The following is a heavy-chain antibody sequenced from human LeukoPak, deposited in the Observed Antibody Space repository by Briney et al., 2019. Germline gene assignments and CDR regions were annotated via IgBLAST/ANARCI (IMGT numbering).Heavy chain of an antibody. CDR2: IIPILGIA. J-gene: IGHJ5*02. D-gene: IGHD4-17*01. CDR1: GVTFSSYA. CDR3: ASDYGVKNWFDP. V-gene: IGHV1-69*04. Sequence: ASVKVSCKASGVTFSSYAISWVRQAPGQGLEWMGRIIPILGIANYAQKFQGRVTITADKSTSTAYMELSCLRSEDTAVYYCASDYGVKNWFDPWGQGTLVTDSS.